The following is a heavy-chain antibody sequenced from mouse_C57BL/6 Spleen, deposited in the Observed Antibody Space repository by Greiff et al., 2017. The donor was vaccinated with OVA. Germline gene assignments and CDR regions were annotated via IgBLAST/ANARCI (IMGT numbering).Heavy chain of an antibody. CDR3: ARWYYGNFGYFDG. CDR1: GYTFTSYW. J-gene: IGHJ1*03. D-gene: IGHD2-1*01. Sequence: QVQLQQPGAELVKPGASVKLSCKASGYTFTSYWMHWVKQRPGKGLEWIGMIHPNSGSTNYNEKFKSKATLTVDKSSSTAYMQLSSLTSEDSAVYDCARWYYGNFGYFDGWGTGTTVTVSS. V-gene: IGHV1-64*01. CDR2: IHPNSGST.